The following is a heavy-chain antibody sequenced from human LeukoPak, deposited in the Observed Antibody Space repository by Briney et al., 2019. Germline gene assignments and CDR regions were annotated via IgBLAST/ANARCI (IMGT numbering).Heavy chain of an antibody. J-gene: IGHJ5*02. CDR3: ARDVSYYDSSGYSNWFDP. D-gene: IGHD3-22*01. V-gene: IGHV3-11*01. CDR2: ISSSGSTI. CDR1: GFTFSDYY. Sequence: GGSLRLSCAASGFTFSDYYMSWIRQAQGKGLDWVSYISSSGSTIYYADSVKGRFTISRDNAKNSLYLQMNSLRAEDTAVYYCARDVSYYDSSGYSNWFDPWGQGTLVTVSS.